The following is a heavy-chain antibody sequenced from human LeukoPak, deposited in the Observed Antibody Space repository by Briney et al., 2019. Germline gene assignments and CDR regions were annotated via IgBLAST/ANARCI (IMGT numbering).Heavy chain of an antibody. CDR2: ISAYNGNT. J-gene: IGHJ5*02. Sequence: ASVKVSCKASSYTFTSYGISWVRQAPGQGLEWMGWISAYNGNTNYAQKLQGRVTMTTDTSTSTAYMELRSLRSDDTAVYYCARDAITIFGVVIFWFDPWGQGTLVTVSS. CDR1: SYTFTSYG. V-gene: IGHV1-18*01. CDR3: ARDAITIFGVVIFWFDP. D-gene: IGHD3-3*01.